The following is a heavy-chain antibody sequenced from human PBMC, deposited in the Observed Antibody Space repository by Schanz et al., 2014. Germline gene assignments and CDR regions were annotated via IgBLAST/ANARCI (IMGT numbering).Heavy chain of an antibody. CDR2: IYYRGNT. V-gene: IGHV4-31*03. J-gene: IGHJ5*02. CDR1: GDSISSAY. CDR3: ARVPEPGWFDP. Sequence: QVQLQESGPGLVEPSQTLSLTCTVSGDSISSAYWSWIRQHPGKGLEWIGFIYYRGNTYYNPSLKSRVSISLDPSKTQFFLNLNSLTAADTAVYYCARVPEPGWFDPWGQGTLGTVSS. D-gene: IGHD1-26*01.